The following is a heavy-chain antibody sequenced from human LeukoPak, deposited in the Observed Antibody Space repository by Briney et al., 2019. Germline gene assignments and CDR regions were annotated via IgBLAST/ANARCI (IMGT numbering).Heavy chain of an antibody. Sequence: EASVKVSCKASGYTFTSYAMNWVRQAPGQGLEWMGWINTNTGNPTYAQGFTGRFVFSLDTSVSTAYLQISSLKAEDTAVYYCAREDSGYSSSWPQWYYYYYYMDVWGKGTTVTVSS. CDR1: GYTFTSYA. J-gene: IGHJ6*03. CDR2: INTNTGNP. D-gene: IGHD6-13*01. CDR3: AREDSGYSSSWPQWYYYYYYMDV. V-gene: IGHV7-4-1*02.